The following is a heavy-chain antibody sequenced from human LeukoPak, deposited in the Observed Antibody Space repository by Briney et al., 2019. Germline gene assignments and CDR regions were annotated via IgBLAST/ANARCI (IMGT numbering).Heavy chain of an antibody. V-gene: IGHV3-23*01. D-gene: IGHD5-18*01. CDR1: GGSISSGDYY. J-gene: IGHJ4*02. Sequence: PSETLSLTCTVSGGSISSGDYYWSWVRQAPGKGLEWVSAISGSGGSTYYADSVKGRFTISRDNSKNTLYLQMNSLRAEDTAVYYCAKDRNGYSYGENFDYWGQGTLVTVSS. CDR3: AKDRNGYSYGENFDY. CDR2: ISGSGGST.